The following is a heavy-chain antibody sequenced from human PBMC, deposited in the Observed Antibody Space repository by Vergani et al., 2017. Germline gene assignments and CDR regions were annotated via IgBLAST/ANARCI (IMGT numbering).Heavy chain of an antibody. CDR1: GGTFSSYA. CDR3: AREYPIIVDPAAILRSETTSSHFYYYMDV. J-gene: IGHJ6*03. V-gene: IGHV1-69*01. CDR2: IIPIFGTA. Sequence: QVQLVQSGAEVKKPGSSVKVSCKASGGTFSSYAISWVRQAPGQGLEWMGGIIPIFGTANYAQKFQGRVTITADESTSTAYMELSSLRSEDTAVYYCAREYPIIVDPAAILRSETTSSHFYYYMDVWGQGTTVTVSS. D-gene: IGHD2-2*01.